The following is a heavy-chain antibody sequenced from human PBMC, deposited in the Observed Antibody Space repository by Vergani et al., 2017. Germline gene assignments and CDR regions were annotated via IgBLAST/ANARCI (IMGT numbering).Heavy chain of an antibody. V-gene: IGHV3-30*03. CDR2: ISYDGTQK. J-gene: IGHJ4*02. CDR3: TSPPGYSSA. D-gene: IGHD6-25*01. Sequence: QVHLVESGGGVVQPGRSLRLSCVVSGFTSSYYGMHWVRQAPGKGLEWVAVISYDGTQKYYADSVKGRFTISRDNSKSTLYLQMNSLRTEDTAVYYCTSPPGYSSAWGQGTLVTVSS. CDR1: GFTSSYYG.